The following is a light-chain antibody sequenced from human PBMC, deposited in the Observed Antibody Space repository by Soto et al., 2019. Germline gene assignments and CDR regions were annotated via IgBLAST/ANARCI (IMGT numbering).Light chain of an antibody. Sequence: EIVMTQSPATLSVSPGARATLSCRASQSVSSYLAWYQQKPGQAPRLLIYAASSRATGIPDRFSGSGSGTDFTLTISSLEPEDFAVYYCQQRSNWPPITFGQGTRLEI. CDR3: QQRSNWPPIT. V-gene: IGKV3-11*01. CDR1: QSVSSY. J-gene: IGKJ5*01. CDR2: AAS.